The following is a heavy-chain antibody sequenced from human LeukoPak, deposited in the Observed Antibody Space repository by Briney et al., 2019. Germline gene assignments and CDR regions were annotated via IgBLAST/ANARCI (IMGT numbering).Heavy chain of an antibody. V-gene: IGHV4-4*07. Sequence: SETLSLTCTVSGGSISSYYWSWIRQPAGKGLEWIGRIYTSGSTNYNPSLKSRVTMSVDTSKNQFSLKLSSVTAADTAVYYCARATPPYGSGSPAIDYWGQGTLVTVSS. CDR1: GGSISSYY. CDR2: IYTSGST. CDR3: ARATPPYGSGSPAIDY. D-gene: IGHD3-10*01. J-gene: IGHJ4*02.